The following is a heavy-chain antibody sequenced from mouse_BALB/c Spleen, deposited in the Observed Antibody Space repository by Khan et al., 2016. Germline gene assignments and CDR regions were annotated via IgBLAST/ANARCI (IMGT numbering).Heavy chain of an antibody. CDR1: GYSITSDYA. V-gene: IGHV3-2*02. J-gene: IGHJ3*01. CDR3: ARNGKRYERTGFAY. Sequence: EVQLQESGPGLVKPSQSLSLTCTVTGYSITSDYAWNWIRQFPGNKLEWMGSISYSGSTSYNPSLKSRLSITRDPSKNLFFLQLNSVTTEDTATYYGARNGKRYERTGFAYWGQGTLVTVSA. D-gene: IGHD2-14*01. CDR2: ISYSGST.